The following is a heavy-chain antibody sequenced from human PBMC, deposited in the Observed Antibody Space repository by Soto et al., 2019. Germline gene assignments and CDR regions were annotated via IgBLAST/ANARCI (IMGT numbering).Heavy chain of an antibody. D-gene: IGHD3-22*01. CDR2: IIPIFGTA. CDR1: GGTFSSYA. Sequence: ASVKVSCKASGGTFSSYAISWVRQAPGQGLEWMGGIIPIFGTANYAQKFQGRVTITADESTSTAYMELSSLRSEDTAVYYCARGTYYYDSSGYLNYYYGMDVWGQGTTVTVSS. V-gene: IGHV1-69*13. CDR3: ARGTYYYDSSGYLNYYYGMDV. J-gene: IGHJ6*02.